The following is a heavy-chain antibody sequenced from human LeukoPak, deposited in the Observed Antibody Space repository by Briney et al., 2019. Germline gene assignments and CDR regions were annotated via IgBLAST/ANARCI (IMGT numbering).Heavy chain of an antibody. CDR1: GFTFSTYS. J-gene: IGHJ4*02. CDR3: AKSELRFLGTLDY. Sequence: GGSLRLSCAASGFTFSTYSMSWVRQAPGKGLEWVSSISGSSSYTYYADSVKGRFTISRDNAKSSLYLQMNSLRAEDTAVYYCAKSELRFLGTLDYWGQGTLVTVSS. D-gene: IGHD3-3*01. V-gene: IGHV3-21*04. CDR2: ISGSSSYT.